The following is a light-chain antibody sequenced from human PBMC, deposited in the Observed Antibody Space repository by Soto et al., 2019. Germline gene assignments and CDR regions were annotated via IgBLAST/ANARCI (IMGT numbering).Light chain of an antibody. CDR3: SSYTDSSNYV. CDR2: QVT. V-gene: IGLV2-14*01. Sequence: QSVLTQPASVSVSPGQSITVPCTGTSSDLAIYNYVSWYQQQPGKAPKLMIYQVTNRPSGVSNRFSGSRSGNTASLTISGLQAEDEADYYCSSYTDSSNYVFGTGTKVTVL. CDR1: SSDLAIYNY. J-gene: IGLJ1*01.